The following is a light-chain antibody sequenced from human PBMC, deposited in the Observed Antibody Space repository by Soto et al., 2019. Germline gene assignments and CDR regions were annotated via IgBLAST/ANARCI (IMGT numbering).Light chain of an antibody. V-gene: IGKV1D-12*01. CDR2: AAS. J-gene: IGKJ5*01. Sequence: DIQRPQSKSSVSASVGDRVTITCRASQGISNSLAWYQQKPGKAPKLLIYAASSLQSGVPSRFGGSGSGTDFTLTIDSLQPEDFATYFCQQANSFPITFGQGTRLEI. CDR3: QQANSFPIT. CDR1: QGISNS.